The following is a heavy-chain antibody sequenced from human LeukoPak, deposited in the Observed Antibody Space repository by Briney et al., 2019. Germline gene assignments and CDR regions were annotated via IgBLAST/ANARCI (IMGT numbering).Heavy chain of an antibody. Sequence: SETLSLTCTVSGGSISSYYWSWIRQPPGKGLEWIGYIYYSGSTNYNPSLKSRVTISVDTSENQFSLKLSSVTAADTAVYYCARERGGRGIFDYWGQGTLVTVSS. D-gene: IGHD3-10*01. CDR1: GGSISSYY. V-gene: IGHV4-59*01. CDR2: IYYSGST. J-gene: IGHJ4*02. CDR3: ARERGGRGIFDY.